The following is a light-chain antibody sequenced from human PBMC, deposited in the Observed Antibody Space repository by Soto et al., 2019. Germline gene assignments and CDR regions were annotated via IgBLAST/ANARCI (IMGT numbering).Light chain of an antibody. CDR2: DAS. CDR1: QSIGRW. V-gene: IGKV1-5*01. J-gene: IGKJ1*01. CDR3: QQYNSPWT. Sequence: DIQMTQSPAALSAFVGDRVTITFRASQSIGRWLAWYQQKPGKAPKLLIYDASSLESGVPSRFSGSGSGTEFTLTISSLQPDDFATYYCQQYNSPWTFGQGTKVDIK.